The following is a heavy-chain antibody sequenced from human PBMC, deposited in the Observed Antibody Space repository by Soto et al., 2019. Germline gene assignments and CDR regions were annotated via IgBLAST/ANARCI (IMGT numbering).Heavy chain of an antibody. CDR3: GAGRGLPRYY. Sequence: QLQLQESGSGLVKPSQTLSLTCTVSGGSISSGGYSWSWLRPPPGKCLEWIGYIYHSGSTYYKPSLEVRHTISGDRSKDQFSPKLSSVTAADTAVYYCGAGRGLPRYYWGQGTLVTVSS. CDR1: GGSISSGGYS. D-gene: IGHD3-10*01. J-gene: IGHJ4*02. CDR2: IYHSGST. V-gene: IGHV4-30-2*01.